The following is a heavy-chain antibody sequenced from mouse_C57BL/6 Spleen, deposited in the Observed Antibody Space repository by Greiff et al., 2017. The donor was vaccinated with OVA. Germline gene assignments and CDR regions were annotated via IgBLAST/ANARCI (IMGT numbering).Heavy chain of an antibody. J-gene: IGHJ1*03. Sequence: EVQRVESEGGLVQPGSSMKLSCTASGFTFSDYYMAWVRQVPEKGLEWVANINYDGSSTYYLDSLKSRFIISRDNAKNILYLQMSSLKSEDTATYYCASFSTARYFDVWGTGTTVTVSS. CDR2: INYDGSST. CDR3: ASFSTARYFDV. D-gene: IGHD1-2*01. CDR1: GFTFSDYY. V-gene: IGHV5-16*01.